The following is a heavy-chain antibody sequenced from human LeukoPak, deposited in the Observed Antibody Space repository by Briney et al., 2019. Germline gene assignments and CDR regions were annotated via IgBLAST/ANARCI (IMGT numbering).Heavy chain of an antibody. D-gene: IGHD3-22*01. CDR1: TSR. CDR2: IGTYGGDT. CDR3: ARDLCDFYDDSGYNRDFDS. Sequence: VASVKVSCKATSRISWVRQAPGQGLEWMGWIGTYGGDTYYAQKFQGRITVTTDTSTSTVYMELRNLRSDDTAVYYCARDLCDFYDDSGYNRDFDSWGQGTLVTVSS. V-gene: IGHV1-18*01. J-gene: IGHJ5*01.